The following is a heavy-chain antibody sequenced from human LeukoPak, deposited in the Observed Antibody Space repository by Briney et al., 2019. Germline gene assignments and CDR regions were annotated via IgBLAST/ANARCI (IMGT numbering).Heavy chain of an antibody. Sequence: ASVKVSCKASGGTFSSFGISWVRQAPGQGLEWMGWINPNTGNPTYAQGFTGRFVFSLDTSVSTAYLQISSLKAEDTAVYYCARGYSGYDYYFDYWGQGTLVTVSS. CDR1: GGTFSSFG. V-gene: IGHV7-4-1*02. CDR3: ARGYSGYDYYFDY. CDR2: INPNTGNP. D-gene: IGHD5-12*01. J-gene: IGHJ4*02.